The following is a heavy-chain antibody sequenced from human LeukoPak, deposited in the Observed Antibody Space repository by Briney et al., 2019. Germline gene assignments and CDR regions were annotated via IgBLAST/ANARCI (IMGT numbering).Heavy chain of an antibody. CDR3: ARLNDSSGYYSSGTVYFDL. CDR2: IYYSGST. D-gene: IGHD3-22*01. Sequence: SETLRLTCTVSGGSISSSSYYWVWIRQPPGKGLEWIGSIYYSGSTYYNPSLKSRVTISVDTSKNQFSLKLSSMTAADTAVYYCARLNDSSGYYSSGTVYFDLWGRATLV. CDR1: GGSISSSSYY. J-gene: IGHJ2*01. V-gene: IGHV4-39*01.